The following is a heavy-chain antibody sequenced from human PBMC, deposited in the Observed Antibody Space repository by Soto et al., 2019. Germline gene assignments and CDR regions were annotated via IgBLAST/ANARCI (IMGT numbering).Heavy chain of an antibody. J-gene: IGHJ5*02. V-gene: IGHV3-53*01. Sequence: EVQLVESGGGVIQPGGSLRLSCAASGFTVSVDSMIWVRQAPGQGLEWVSLFYNTGFIHYADSVKGRFTISRDNSNTALYLRITGLRAEATAVYFCARHDGLDPWGQGTMVTVSS. CDR3: ARHDGLDP. CDR2: FYNTGFI. D-gene: IGHD1-1*01. CDR1: GFTVSVDS.